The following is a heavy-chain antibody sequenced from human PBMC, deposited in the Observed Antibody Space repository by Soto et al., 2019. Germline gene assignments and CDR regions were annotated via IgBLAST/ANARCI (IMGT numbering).Heavy chain of an antibody. J-gene: IGHJ6*03. CDR1: GGSISRGGYY. Sequence: QVQLQESGPGLVKPSQTLSLTCTVSGGSISRGGYYWSWIRQHPGKGLEWIGYIYYSGGTYYNPSLKSRVTRSVDTSENQCSLRRSSVTAADTAVYYCARKDSGYADYMDVWGKGTTVTVSS. CDR2: IYYSGGT. CDR3: ARKDSGYADYMDV. V-gene: IGHV4-31*03. D-gene: IGHD5-12*01.